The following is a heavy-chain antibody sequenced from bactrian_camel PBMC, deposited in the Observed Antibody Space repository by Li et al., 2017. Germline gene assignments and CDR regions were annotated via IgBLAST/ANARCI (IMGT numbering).Heavy chain of an antibody. V-gene: IGHV3S10*01. D-gene: IGHD3*01. CDR1: GFTDSRYC. CDR2: IDSDGRA. CDR3: VRVLLGLER. J-gene: IGHJ4*01. Sequence: DVQLVESGGGSVQAGGSLRLSCAASGFTDSRYCMGWFRQAPGKEREGVTNIDSDGRATYTDSVKGRFTCSKDNAKNTEYLQMNSLKPEDTAVYYCVRVLLGLERWGQGTQVTVS.